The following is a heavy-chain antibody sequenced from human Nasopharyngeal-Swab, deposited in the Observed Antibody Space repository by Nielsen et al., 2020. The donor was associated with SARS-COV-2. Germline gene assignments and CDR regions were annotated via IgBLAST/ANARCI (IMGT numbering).Heavy chain of an antibody. V-gene: IGHV3-73*01. CDR2: IRGKANNYAT. J-gene: IGHJ4*02. Sequence: GESLKISCAASGFTFSGSSMHWVRQASGKGLEWVGRIRGKANNYATAYSTSVKGRFTVSRDDSKNMAFLQMNSLKTEDTAVYYCTTRGYYDTTGRDYWGRGTLVTVSS. D-gene: IGHD3-22*01. CDR3: TTRGYYDTTGRDY. CDR1: GFTFSGSS.